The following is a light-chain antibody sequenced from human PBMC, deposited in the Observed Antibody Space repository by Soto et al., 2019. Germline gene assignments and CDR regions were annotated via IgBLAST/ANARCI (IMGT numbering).Light chain of an antibody. CDR2: WAS. Sequence: DIVMTQSPDSLAVSLGERATINCKSSQSVLYSSNNKNYLAWYQQKPGQPLKLLIYWASTRESGVPDRFSGSGSGTDFTLTISSLQAEDVAVYYCQQYYSTPRTFGQGTKVEIK. CDR1: QSVLYSSNNKNY. CDR3: QQYYSTPRT. V-gene: IGKV4-1*01. J-gene: IGKJ1*01.